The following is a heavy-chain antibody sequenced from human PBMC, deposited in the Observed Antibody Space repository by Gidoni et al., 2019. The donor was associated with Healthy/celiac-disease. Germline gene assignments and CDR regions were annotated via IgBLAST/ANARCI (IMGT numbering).Heavy chain of an antibody. D-gene: IGHD3-22*01. CDR1: GGSISSSSYY. V-gene: IGHV4-39*07. Sequence: QLQLQESGPGLVKPSETLSLTCTVSGGSISSSSYYWGWIRQPPGKGLEWIGSIYYSGSTYYNPSLKSRVTISVDTSKNQFSLKLSSMTAADTAVYYCAAGAYDSSGYAAFDIWGQGTMVTVSS. CDR3: AAGAYDSSGYAAFDI. CDR2: IYYSGST. J-gene: IGHJ3*02.